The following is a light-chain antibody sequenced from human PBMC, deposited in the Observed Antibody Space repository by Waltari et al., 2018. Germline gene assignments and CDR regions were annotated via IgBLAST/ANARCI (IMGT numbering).Light chain of an antibody. V-gene: IGLV1-44*01. CDR2: RNN. CDR1: SHNIGSNT. CDR3: AAWDDSLNGLYV. J-gene: IGLJ1*01. Sequence: QSVLTQPPSASGTPGQRVTISCSGSSHNIGSNTVNWYQQLPGTAPKLLIYRNNQRPSGVPDRFSDSKSGTSASLAISGLQSEDEADYYCAAWDDSLNGLYVFGTGTKVTVL.